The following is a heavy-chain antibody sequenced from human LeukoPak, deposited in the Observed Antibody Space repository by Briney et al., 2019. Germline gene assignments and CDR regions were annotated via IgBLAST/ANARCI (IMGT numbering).Heavy chain of an antibody. D-gene: IGHD1-26*01. J-gene: IGHJ4*02. Sequence: SETLSLTCTVSGDSINSTGYYWGWIRQPPGKGLEWIGSIYYSGTTYYNPSLKSRVTLSVDTSKNHFSLRLNSVAAADTAVYHCVRQGPGSYLYYWGQGTLVTVSS. V-gene: IGHV4-39*01. CDR3: VRQGPGSYLYY. CDR2: IYYSGTT. CDR1: GDSINSTGYY.